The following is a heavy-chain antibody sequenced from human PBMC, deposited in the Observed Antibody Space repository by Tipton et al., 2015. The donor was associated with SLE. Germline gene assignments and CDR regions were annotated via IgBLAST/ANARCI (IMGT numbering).Heavy chain of an antibody. V-gene: IGHV3-74*01. CDR1: GFTFSSYW. D-gene: IGHD6-19*01. CDR3: AKVSSAWPYFDY. CDR2: VNTDGSYT. Sequence: SLRLSCAASGFTFSSYWMHWVRQAPGKGLVWVSRVNTDGSYTTYADSVRGRFTISRDNAKNTLYLQMNSLRAEDVAVYFCAKVSSAWPYFDYWGQGTLVTVSS. J-gene: IGHJ4*02.